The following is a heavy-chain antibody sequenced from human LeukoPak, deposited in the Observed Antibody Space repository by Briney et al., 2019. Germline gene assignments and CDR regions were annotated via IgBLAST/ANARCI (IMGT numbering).Heavy chain of an antibody. Sequence: GGSLRLSCAASEIAFSNYNMNWVRQAPGKGLEWVSSISSTSTYIYYADSVKGRFTISRDNANNSLYLQMNSLRAEDTAVYYCARDVGQWLVHDAFDIWGQGTMVTVSS. CDR2: ISSTSTYI. V-gene: IGHV3-21*01. CDR3: ARDVGQWLVHDAFDI. CDR1: EIAFSNYN. D-gene: IGHD6-19*01. J-gene: IGHJ3*02.